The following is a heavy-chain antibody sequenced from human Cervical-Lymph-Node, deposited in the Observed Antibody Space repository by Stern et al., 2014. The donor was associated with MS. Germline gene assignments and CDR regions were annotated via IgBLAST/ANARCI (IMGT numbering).Heavy chain of an antibody. Sequence: EDQLVESGGGLVKPGGSLRLSCAASGFTFSPYAMNWVRQAPGKGPAWVSYIRSNSYSKSYADSVKGRFTISRDNDRNSLYLQMNNLRAEDTAVYYCVRDLAWFSGSWDPNWGPGTLVTVSS. CDR3: VRDLAWFSGSWDPN. V-gene: IGHV3-21*01. D-gene: IGHD6-13*01. J-gene: IGHJ4*02. CDR1: GFTFSPYA. CDR2: IRSNSYSK.